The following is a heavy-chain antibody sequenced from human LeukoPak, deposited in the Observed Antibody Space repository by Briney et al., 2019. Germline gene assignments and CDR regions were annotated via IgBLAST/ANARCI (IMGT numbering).Heavy chain of an antibody. J-gene: IGHJ6*02. Sequence: GGSLRLSCEASGFTFSDYWMSWVRQAPGKGLEWVAEINQDGSETGYVDSVKGRFTISRDNAKNSMCLQINSLRAEDTAVYYCARERWDLINGIYKKYGLDVWGQGTTVTVSS. V-gene: IGHV3-7*03. CDR3: ARERWDLINGIYKKYGLDV. D-gene: IGHD5-12*01. CDR1: GFTFSDYW. CDR2: INQDGSET.